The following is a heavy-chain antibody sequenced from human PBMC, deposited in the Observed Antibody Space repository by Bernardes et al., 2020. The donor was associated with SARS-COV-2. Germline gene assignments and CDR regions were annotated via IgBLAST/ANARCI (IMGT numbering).Heavy chain of an antibody. D-gene: IGHD1-26*01. J-gene: IGHJ6*02. V-gene: IGHV3-9*01. Sequence: GGSLRLSCAASGFTFDDYAMHWVRQAPGKGLEWVSGISWNSGSIGYADSVKGRFTISRDNAKNSLYLQMNSLRAEDTALYYCAGSSIDYYYGMDVWGQGTTVTVSS. CDR1: GFTFDDYA. CDR3: AGSSIDYYYGMDV. CDR2: ISWNSGSI.